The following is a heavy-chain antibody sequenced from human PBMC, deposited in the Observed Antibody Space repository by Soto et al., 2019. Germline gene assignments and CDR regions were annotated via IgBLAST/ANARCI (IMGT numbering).Heavy chain of an antibody. V-gene: IGHV2-5*02. J-gene: IGHJ2*01. CDR3: AHRRGTIAAAGHWYFDL. Sequence: QITLKESGPTLVKPTQTLTLTCTFSGFSLSTSGVGVGWIRQPPGKALEWLALIYWDDDKRYSPSLKSRLTITKETAKNQVVLTMTNMDPVDTATYYCAHRRGTIAAAGHWYFDLWGRGTLVTVSS. CDR1: GFSLSTSGVG. D-gene: IGHD6-13*01. CDR2: IYWDDDK.